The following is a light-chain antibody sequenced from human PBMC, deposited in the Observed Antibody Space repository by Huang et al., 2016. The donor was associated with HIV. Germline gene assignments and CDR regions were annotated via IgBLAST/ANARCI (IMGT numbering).Light chain of an antibody. Sequence: DIQMTQFPSSLFASVGDRVTITCRASQGISNSLAWYQQKPGKAPKLLLYAASKLESWVPSRFSGSGSGTDYPLTISSLQPEDFATYYCQQYYGTPLTFGGGTKVEIK. CDR2: AAS. CDR1: QGISNS. V-gene: IGKV1-NL1*01. CDR3: QQYYGTPLT. J-gene: IGKJ4*01.